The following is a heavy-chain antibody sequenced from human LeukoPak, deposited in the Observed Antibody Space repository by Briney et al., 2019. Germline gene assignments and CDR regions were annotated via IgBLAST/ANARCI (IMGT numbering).Heavy chain of an antibody. CDR1: GFSVSSNY. CDR2: IYSGGST. CDR3: ARDLDSNWFDP. Sequence: GGSLRLSCAASGFSVSSNYMSWVRQAPGKGLEWVSVIYSGGSTYYADSVKGRLTISRDNSKNTLYLQMNSLRAEDTAVYYCARDLDSNWFDPWGQGTLVTVSS. D-gene: IGHD3-3*01. V-gene: IGHV3-53*01. J-gene: IGHJ5*02.